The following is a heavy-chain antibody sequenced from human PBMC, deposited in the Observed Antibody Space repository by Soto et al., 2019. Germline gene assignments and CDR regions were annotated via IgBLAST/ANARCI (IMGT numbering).Heavy chain of an antibody. J-gene: IGHJ6*02. V-gene: IGHV4-31*03. Sequence: TSETLSLTCTLSGGSISSGGYYWSWIRQHPGKGLEWIGYIYYSGSTYYNPSLKSRVTISVDTSKNQFSLKLSSVTAADTAVYYCARVGGQWLVRDGMDVWGQGTTVTVSS. D-gene: IGHD6-19*01. CDR1: GGSISSGGYY. CDR3: ARVGGQWLVRDGMDV. CDR2: IYYSGST.